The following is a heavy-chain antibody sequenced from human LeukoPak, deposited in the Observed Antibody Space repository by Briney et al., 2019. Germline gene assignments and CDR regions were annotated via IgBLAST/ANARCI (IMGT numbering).Heavy chain of an antibody. CDR3: VRVSVVYGMDV. V-gene: IGHV4-59*01. J-gene: IGHJ6*02. Sequence: SETLSLTCSVSGGSISSDYWAWIRQPPGKGLDWIGYMYYTGSTNYNPSLKSRVTISLATSKKQFSLKLSSVTAAATAVYYCVRVSVVYGMDVWGRGTTVTVSS. CDR1: GGSISSDY. CDR2: MYYTGST.